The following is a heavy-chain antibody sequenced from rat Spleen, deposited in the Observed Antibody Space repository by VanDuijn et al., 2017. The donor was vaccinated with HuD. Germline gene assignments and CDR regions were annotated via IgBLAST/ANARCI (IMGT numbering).Heavy chain of an antibody. CDR1: GFSLTSYT. CDR2: ISSGGNT. Sequence: QVQLKESGPGLVQPSQTLSLTCTVSGFSLTSYTVSWVRQPPGKGLEWIAAISSGGNTYYNSAIKSRLSISRDTSKSQVFLKMNSLQTEDTAMYFCARTSWGYDGSYYPFAYWGQGTLVTVSS. J-gene: IGHJ3*01. D-gene: IGHD1-12*02. V-gene: IGHV2-6*01. CDR3: ARTSWGYDGSYYPFAY.